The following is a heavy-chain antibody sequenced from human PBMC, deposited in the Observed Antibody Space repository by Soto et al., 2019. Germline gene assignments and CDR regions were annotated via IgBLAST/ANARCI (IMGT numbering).Heavy chain of an antibody. Sequence: PGGSLRLSCAASGFTFNSYAMSWVRQAPGKGLEWVSAISGSGGSTYYADSVKGRFTISRDNSKNTLYLQMNSLRAEDKALYHCAKPFDSSVCFPYTWSAPWGKGTLVPVS. D-gene: IGHD6-19*01. CDR3: AKPFDSSVCFPYTWSAP. CDR1: GFTFNSYA. V-gene: IGHV3-23*01. CDR2: ISGSGGST. J-gene: IGHJ5*02.